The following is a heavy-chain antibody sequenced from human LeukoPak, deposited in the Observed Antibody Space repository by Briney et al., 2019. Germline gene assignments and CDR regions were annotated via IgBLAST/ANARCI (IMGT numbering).Heavy chain of an antibody. Sequence: PGESLKISCKGSGYSFSNYWIGWVRQMPGKGLEWMGIIYHGDSDTRYSPSFQGQVTISADKSISTAYLQWSSLKASDTAMYYCALNPRGYCSGGRCYIGYWGQGTLVTVSS. CDR1: GYSFSNYW. V-gene: IGHV5-51*01. CDR3: ALNPRGYCSGGRCYIGY. D-gene: IGHD2-15*01. CDR2: IYHGDSDT. J-gene: IGHJ4*02.